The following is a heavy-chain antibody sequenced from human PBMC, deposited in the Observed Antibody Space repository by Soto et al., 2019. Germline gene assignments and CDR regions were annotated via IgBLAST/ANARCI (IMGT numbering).Heavy chain of an antibody. CDR1: GDSLKSRNC. Sequence: QVQLQESGPGLVKPSETLSLTCAVSGDSLKSRNCWTWVRQPPGKGLEWIGEIYYSGSSSYNPSLKXRVTISMDKSMNQFSLSVNSVTAADTATYYCAKAISWGLGYCGQGTLVIVSS. J-gene: IGHJ4*02. V-gene: IGHV4-4*02. D-gene: IGHD7-27*01. CDR2: IYYSGSS. CDR3: AKAISWGLGY.